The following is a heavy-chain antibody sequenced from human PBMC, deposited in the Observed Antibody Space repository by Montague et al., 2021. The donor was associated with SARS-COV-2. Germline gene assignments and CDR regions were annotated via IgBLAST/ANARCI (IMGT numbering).Heavy chain of an antibody. CDR3: AREGQSYSYGYYYYGMDV. V-gene: IGHV4-59*01. Sequence: SETLSLTCTVSGGSISSYYWSWIRQPPGKGLEWIGYIYYSGSTNYNPYLKSRVTISVDTSKNQFSLKLSSVTAADTAVYYCAREGQSYSYGYYYYGMDVWGQGTTVTVSS. CDR2: IYYSGST. CDR1: GGSISSYY. J-gene: IGHJ6*02. D-gene: IGHD5-18*01.